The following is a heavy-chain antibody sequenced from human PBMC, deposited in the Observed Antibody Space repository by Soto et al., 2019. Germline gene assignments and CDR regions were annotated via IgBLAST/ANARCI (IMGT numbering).Heavy chain of an antibody. Sequence: PSETLSLTCTVSGGSVSTYYWSWIRQPPGKGLEWIAYVYYSGSTSYNPSLKSRVTISVDTSKNQFSLKLSSVTAADTAVYYCARRYGSCFEYWGQGTLVTVAS. V-gene: IGHV4-59*08. CDR1: GGSVSTYY. CDR2: VYYSGST. D-gene: IGHD5-18*01. J-gene: IGHJ4*02. CDR3: ARRYGSCFEY.